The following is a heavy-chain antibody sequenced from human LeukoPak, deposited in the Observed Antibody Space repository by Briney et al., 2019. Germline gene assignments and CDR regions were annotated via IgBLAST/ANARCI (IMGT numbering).Heavy chain of an antibody. D-gene: IGHD2-2*01. CDR2: IYYSGST. CDR1: GGSFSGYY. J-gene: IGHJ3*02. V-gene: IGHV4-34*01. CDR3: ARVGGYQLLYAFDI. Sequence: PSETLSLTCAVYGGSFSGYYWSWIRQPPGKGLEWIGYIYYSGSTYYNPSLKSRVTISVDRSKNQFSLKLSSVTAADTAVYYCARVGGYQLLYAFDIWGQGTMVTVSS.